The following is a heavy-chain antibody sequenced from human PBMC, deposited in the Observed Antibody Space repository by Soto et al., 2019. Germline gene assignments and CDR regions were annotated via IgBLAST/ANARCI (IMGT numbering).Heavy chain of an antibody. J-gene: IGHJ4*02. CDR1: GDSISTDY. Sequence: SETLSLTCTVSGDSISTDYWSWIRQSPGKGLEWIGFIYYGGSTNYNPSLKSRVTITVDTPKNQFSLKLSSVTAADTAVYYCAKNWNWGSLVHWGQGTLVTVSS. V-gene: IGHV4-59*08. CDR3: AKNWNWGSLVH. D-gene: IGHD7-27*01. CDR2: IYYGGST.